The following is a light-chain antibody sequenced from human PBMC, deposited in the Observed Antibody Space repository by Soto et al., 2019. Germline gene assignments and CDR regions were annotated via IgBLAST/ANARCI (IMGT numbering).Light chain of an antibody. CDR1: QSVSSD. CDR2: DTS. J-gene: IGKJ1*01. CDR3: QQYNNWPWT. V-gene: IGKV3-11*01. Sequence: EIVLTQSPGTLSLSPGERATLSCRASQSVSSDLAWYHQKPGQAPRLLIYDTSARAGGIPARFSGSGSGTDFILTIDRLEPEDFAVYYCQQYNNWPWTFGQGTKVDTK.